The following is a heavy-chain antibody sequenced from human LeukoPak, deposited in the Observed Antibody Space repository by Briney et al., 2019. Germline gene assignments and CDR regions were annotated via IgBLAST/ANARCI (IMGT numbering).Heavy chain of an antibody. D-gene: IGHD6-19*01. J-gene: IGHJ4*02. V-gene: IGHV4-34*01. CDR1: GGSFSDYY. CDR3: ARVAAVAGITPYYFDY. CDR2: IDHSGST. Sequence: SETLSLTCAVYGGSFSDYYWSWIRQPPGKGLEWIGEIDHSGSTNYNPSLKSRATISLDTSKNQFSLKLSSVTAADTAVYYCARVAAVAGITPYYFDYWGQGTLVTVSS.